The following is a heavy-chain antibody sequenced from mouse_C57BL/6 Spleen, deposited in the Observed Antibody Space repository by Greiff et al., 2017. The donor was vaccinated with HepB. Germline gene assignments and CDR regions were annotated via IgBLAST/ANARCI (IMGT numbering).Heavy chain of an antibody. V-gene: IGHV1-4*01. Sequence: VKLMESGAELARPGASVKMSCKASGYTFTSYTMHWVKQRPGQGLEWIGYINPSSGYTKYNQKFKDKATLTADKSSSTAYMQLSSLTSEDSAVYYCARRTVVANYAMDYWGQGTSVTVSS. CDR2: INPSSGYT. J-gene: IGHJ4*01. D-gene: IGHD1-1*01. CDR3: ARRTVVANYAMDY. CDR1: GYTFTSYT.